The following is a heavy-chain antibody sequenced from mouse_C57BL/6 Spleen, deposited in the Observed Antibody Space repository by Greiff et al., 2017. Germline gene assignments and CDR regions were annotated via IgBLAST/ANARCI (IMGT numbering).Heavy chain of an antibody. CDR2: IRSKSNNYAT. D-gene: IGHD2-3*01. Sequence: EVKLMESGGGLVQPKGSLKLSCAASVFSFNTYAMNWVRQAPGKGLEWVARIRSKSNNYATYYADSVKDRFTISRDDSESMLYLQMNNLKTEDTAMYYCVRQSSLYDGSGLAYWGQGTLVTVSA. J-gene: IGHJ3*01. V-gene: IGHV10-1*01. CDR1: VFSFNTYA. CDR3: VRQSSLYDGSGLAY.